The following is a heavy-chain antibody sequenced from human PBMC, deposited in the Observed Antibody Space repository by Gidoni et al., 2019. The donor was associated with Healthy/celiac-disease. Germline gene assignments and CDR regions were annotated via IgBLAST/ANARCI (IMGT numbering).Heavy chain of an antibody. D-gene: IGHD1-26*01. J-gene: IGHJ6*03. CDR2: IIPIFGTA. Sequence: LEWMGGIIPIFGTANYAQKFQVRVTITADESTSTAYMELSSLRSEDTAVYYCASSAGSREYYYYMDVWGKGTTVTVSS. CDR3: ASSAGSREYYYYMDV. V-gene: IGHV1-69*01.